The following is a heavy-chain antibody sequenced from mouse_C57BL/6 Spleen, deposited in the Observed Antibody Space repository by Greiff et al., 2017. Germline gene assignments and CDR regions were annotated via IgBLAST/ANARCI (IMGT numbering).Heavy chain of an antibody. CDR1: GYAFSSSW. CDR2: IYPGDGDT. D-gene: IGHD2-12*01. V-gene: IGHV1-82*01. CDR3: ARGGGYYSYYAMDY. Sequence: QVQLQQSGPELVKPGASVKISCKASGYAFSSSWMNWVKQRPGKGLEWIGRIYPGDGDTNYNGKFKGKATLTADKSSSTAYMQLSSLTSADSAVYFCARGGGYYSYYAMDYWGQGTSVTVSS. J-gene: IGHJ4*01.